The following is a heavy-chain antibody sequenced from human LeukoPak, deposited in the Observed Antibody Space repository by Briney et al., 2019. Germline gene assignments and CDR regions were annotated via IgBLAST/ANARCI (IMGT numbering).Heavy chain of an antibody. Sequence: GGSLRLSCAASDFAFSSYWMNWVRQAPGKGLEWVANINGDGRDTYYVSSVRGRFTISRDNADNSLYLQMHNLRGDDTAVYYCARGVSSAIDWWGQGTLVTVPS. CDR2: INGDGRDT. CDR1: DFAFSSYW. V-gene: IGHV3-7*01. CDR3: ARGVSSAIDW. J-gene: IGHJ4*02. D-gene: IGHD3-10*01.